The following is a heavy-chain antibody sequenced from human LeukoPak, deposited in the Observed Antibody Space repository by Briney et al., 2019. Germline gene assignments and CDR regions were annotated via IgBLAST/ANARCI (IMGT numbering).Heavy chain of an antibody. CDR2: INGDGSSS. Sequence: PGGSLRLSCAASGFTGSSNYMSWVRQAPGEGLEWVSRINGDGSSSTYADSVKGRFTISRDNAKNTLYLQINSLRTEDTAVYYCTRNPGMDVWGQGTTVTVSS. CDR3: TRNPGMDV. CDR1: GFTGSSNY. V-gene: IGHV3-74*01. J-gene: IGHJ6*02.